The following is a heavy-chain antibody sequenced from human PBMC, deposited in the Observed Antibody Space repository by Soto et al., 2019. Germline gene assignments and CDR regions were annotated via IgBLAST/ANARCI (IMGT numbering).Heavy chain of an antibody. CDR3: ARLPRYASGTIYGLDV. D-gene: IGHD3-10*01. Sequence: PAETLSLTCTVSGCSISSSNYYWGWLRQPPGRGLECIGSIYYSGSTYYNPSLKSRISISVDTSKNQFSLKLRSATAADTAVYYCARLPRYASGTIYGLDVWGQGTTVTVSS. CDR2: IYYSGST. J-gene: IGHJ6*02. V-gene: IGHV4-39*01. CDR1: GCSISSSNYY.